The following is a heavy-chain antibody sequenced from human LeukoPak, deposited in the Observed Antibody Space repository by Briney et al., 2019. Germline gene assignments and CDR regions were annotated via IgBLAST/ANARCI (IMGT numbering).Heavy chain of an antibody. V-gene: IGHV4-59*08. Sequence: SETLSLTCTVSGCSLSSYYWSWIRQPPGKGLEWIGYIYYSGSTNYNPSLKSRVTTSVDTSKNQFSLKLSSVTAADTAVYYCARRGSSSWYYFDYWGQGTLVTVSS. CDR3: ARRGSSSWYYFDY. CDR2: IYYSGST. D-gene: IGHD6-13*01. CDR1: GCSLSSYY. J-gene: IGHJ4*02.